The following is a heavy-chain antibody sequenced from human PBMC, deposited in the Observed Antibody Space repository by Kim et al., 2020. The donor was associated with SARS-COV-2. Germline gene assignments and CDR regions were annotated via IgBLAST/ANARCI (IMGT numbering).Heavy chain of an antibody. CDR1: GGSISSSSYY. CDR3: ARRTGGSGLSLPYYFDY. V-gene: IGHV4-39*02. D-gene: IGHD3-10*01. J-gene: IGHJ4*02. Sequence: SETLSLTCTVSGGSISSSSYYWGWIRQPPGKGLEWIGSIYYSGSTYYNPSLKSRVTISVDTSRDHFSLRLSSVTAADTAVYYCARRTGGSGLSLPYYFDYWGQGTLVTVSS. CDR2: IYYSGST.